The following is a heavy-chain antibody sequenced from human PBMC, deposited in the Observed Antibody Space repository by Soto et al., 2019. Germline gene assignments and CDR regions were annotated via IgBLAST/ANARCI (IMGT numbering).Heavy chain of an antibody. CDR3: VKVGGKINYFDY. CDR2: ISNNGGRT. Sequence: PGGSLRLSCSASGFTFSNYAMHWVRQAPGKGLEYVSAISNNGGRTYYADSVKGRFTIPRDNSKNTLYLQMSSLRAEDTAVYYCVKVGGKINYFDYWGQGTLVTVSS. V-gene: IGHV3-64D*06. D-gene: IGHD3-10*01. CDR1: GFTFSNYA. J-gene: IGHJ4*02.